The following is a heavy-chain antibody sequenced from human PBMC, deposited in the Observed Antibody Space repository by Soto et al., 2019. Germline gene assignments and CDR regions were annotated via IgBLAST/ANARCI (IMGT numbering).Heavy chain of an antibody. CDR1: GGSISSGDYY. CDR3: ARDRGGSYYVSYWFDP. Sequence: SETLSLTCTVSGGSISSGDYYLGWIRQPPGKGLEWIGYIYYSGSTYYNPSLKSRVTISVDTSKNQFSLKLSSVTAADMAVYYCARDRGGSYYVSYWFDPWGQGTLVTVSS. J-gene: IGHJ5*02. D-gene: IGHD1-26*01. CDR2: IYYSGST. V-gene: IGHV4-30-4*01.